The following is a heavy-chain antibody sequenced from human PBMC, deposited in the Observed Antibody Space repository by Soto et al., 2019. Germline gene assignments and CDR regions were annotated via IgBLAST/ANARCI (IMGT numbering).Heavy chain of an antibody. V-gene: IGHV3-23*01. CDR2: ISGSGGST. CDR1: GFTFSSYA. Sequence: VGSLRLSCAASGFTFSSYAMSWARQAPGKGLEWVSAISGSGGSTYYADSVKGRFTISRDNSKNTLYLQMNSLRAEDTAVYYCAKQAGYYYDSSGYYRFDPWGQGTLVTVSS. J-gene: IGHJ5*02. CDR3: AKQAGYYYDSSGYYRFDP. D-gene: IGHD3-22*01.